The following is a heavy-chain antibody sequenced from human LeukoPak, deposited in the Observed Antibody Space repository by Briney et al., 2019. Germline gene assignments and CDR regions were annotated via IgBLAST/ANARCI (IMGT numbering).Heavy chain of an antibody. CDR3: ARVPGSHYYYYMDV. J-gene: IGHJ6*03. CDR2: ISRSGRAA. CDR1: RFSFDDYE. Sequence: GGSLRLSCAASRFSFDDYEMSWVRQVPGKGLEYVSGISRSGRAAGYGDSVKGRFTISRDDAKNSLYLQMSGLRTEDTALYHCARVPGSHYYYYMDVWGKGTAVTVSS. V-gene: IGHV3-20*01.